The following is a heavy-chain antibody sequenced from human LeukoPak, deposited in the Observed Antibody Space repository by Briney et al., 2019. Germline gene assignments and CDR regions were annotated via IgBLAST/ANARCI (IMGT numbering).Heavy chain of an antibody. J-gene: IGHJ5*02. D-gene: IGHD3-10*02. CDR2: INPKSGGT. Sequence: ASVKVSCKASGYTFTDSYMHWVRQAPGQGLEWMGWINPKSGGTRYAQKFQGRVTMTRDTSISTAYMELTSLRSDDAAVYYCARDRATGVRGVVTERWFDPWGQGTLVIVSS. CDR1: GYTFTDSY. V-gene: IGHV1-2*02. CDR3: ARDRATGVRGVVTERWFDP.